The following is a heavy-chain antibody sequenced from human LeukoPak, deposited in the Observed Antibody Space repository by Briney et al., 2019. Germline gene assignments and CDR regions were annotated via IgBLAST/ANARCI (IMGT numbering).Heavy chain of an antibody. D-gene: IGHD1-26*01. CDR1: GFTFNNYN. Sequence: GGSMRLSCAASGFTFNNYNMNWVRRAPGKALEWVSSITSSGAYIFYADSVKGRFTISRDNAKDSLYLQMNSLGPEDTAGYYCARDPYSGNYGNYYYYYMDVWGKGTTVTISS. J-gene: IGHJ6*03. CDR3: ARDPYSGNYGNYYYYYMDV. V-gene: IGHV3-21*01. CDR2: ITSSGAYI.